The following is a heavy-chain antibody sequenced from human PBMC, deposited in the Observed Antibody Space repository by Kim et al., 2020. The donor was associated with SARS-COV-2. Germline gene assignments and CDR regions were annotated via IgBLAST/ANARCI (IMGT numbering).Heavy chain of an antibody. CDR3: ARRGTTTWFDP. V-gene: IGHV4-34*01. CDR2: T. Sequence: TTNTPAPKSRVTISVDTSKNQFSLKLSSVTAADTAVYYCARRGTTTWFDPWGQGTLVTVSS. D-gene: IGHD1-1*01. J-gene: IGHJ5*02.